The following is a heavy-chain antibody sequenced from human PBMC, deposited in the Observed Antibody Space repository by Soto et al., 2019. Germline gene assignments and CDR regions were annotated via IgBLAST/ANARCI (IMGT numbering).Heavy chain of an antibody. CDR1: GLSLSTTGVG. D-gene: IGHD6-19*01. J-gene: IGHJ4*02. Sequence: QITLKESGPPLVKPTQTLTLTCTFSGLSLSTTGVGVGWVRQPPGKALERLALIFWNDDKKYSPSLMSRLTITKDTSKNKVVLTMTNMDPVDTAPYSFAHSAQWLDYFDYWGQGTLVTVSS. CDR2: IFWNDDK. V-gene: IGHV2-5*01. CDR3: AHSAQWLDYFDY.